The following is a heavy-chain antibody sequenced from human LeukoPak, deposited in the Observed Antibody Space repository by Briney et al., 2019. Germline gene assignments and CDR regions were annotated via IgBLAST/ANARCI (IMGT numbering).Heavy chain of an antibody. J-gene: IGHJ1*01. CDR3: ASLGEYYYDSSGYHSGSAI. CDR1: GGSISSYY. D-gene: IGHD3-22*01. Sequence: SETLSLTCTVSGGSISSYYWSWIRQPAGKGLEWIGRIYTSGSTNYNPSLESRVTMSVDTSKNQFSLKLSSVTAADTAVYYCASLGEYYYDSSGYHSGSAIWGQGTLVTVSS. V-gene: IGHV4-4*07. CDR2: IYTSGST.